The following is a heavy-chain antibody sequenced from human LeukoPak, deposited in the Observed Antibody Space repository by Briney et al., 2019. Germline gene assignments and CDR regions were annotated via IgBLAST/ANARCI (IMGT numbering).Heavy chain of an antibody. CDR3: ARGRYYYGSGSYFYYYYMDV. J-gene: IGHJ6*03. V-gene: IGHV4-34*01. Sequence: ETLSLTCAVYGGSFSGYYWSWIRQPPGKGLEWIGEINHCGSTNYNPSLKSRVTISVDTSKNQFSLKLSSVTAADTAVYYCARGRYYYGSGSYFYYYYMDVWGKGTTVTVSS. D-gene: IGHD3-10*01. CDR1: GGSFSGYY. CDR2: INHCGST.